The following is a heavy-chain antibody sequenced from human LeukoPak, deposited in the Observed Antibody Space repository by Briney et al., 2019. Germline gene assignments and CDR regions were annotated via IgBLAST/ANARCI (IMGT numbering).Heavy chain of an antibody. CDR2: ISGSGGST. CDR1: GFTFSSYA. CDR3: AKDPYSGSYREINWFDP. V-gene: IGHV3-23*01. Sequence: GGSLRLSCAASGFTFSSYAMSWVRQAPGKGLEWVSAISGSGGSTYYADSVKGRFTISRDNSKNTLYLQMNSLRAEDTAVYYCAKDPYSGSYREINWFDPWGQGTLVTVSS. J-gene: IGHJ5*02. D-gene: IGHD1-26*01.